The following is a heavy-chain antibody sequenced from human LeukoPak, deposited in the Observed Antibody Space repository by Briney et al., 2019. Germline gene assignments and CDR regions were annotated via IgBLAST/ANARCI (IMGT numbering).Heavy chain of an antibody. CDR2: IYYSGST. CDR3: ARNIVGANQLDY. D-gene: IGHD1-26*01. J-gene: IGHJ4*02. CDR1: GGSISSYY. Sequence: SETLSLTCTVSGGSISSYYWSWIRQPPGKGLEWIGHIYYSGSTNYNPSLKSRVTISVDTSKNQFSLKLSSVTAADTAVYYCARNIVGANQLDYWGQGTLVTVSS. V-gene: IGHV4-59*08.